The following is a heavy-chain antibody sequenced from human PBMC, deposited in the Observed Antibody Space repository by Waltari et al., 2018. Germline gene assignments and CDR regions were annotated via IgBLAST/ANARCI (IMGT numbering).Heavy chain of an antibody. D-gene: IGHD6-13*01. CDR1: GGSISSGSYY. CDR2: IYTSGST. Sequence: QVQLQESGPGLVKPSQTLSLPCTVSGGSISSGSYYWSWIRRPAGAGLEWIGRIYTSGSTNYNPSLKSRVTISVDTSKNQFSLKLSSVTAADTAVYYCARDRARRSIAAAGSYYFDYWGQGTLVTVSS. J-gene: IGHJ4*02. V-gene: IGHV4-61*02. CDR3: ARDRARRSIAAAGSYYFDY.